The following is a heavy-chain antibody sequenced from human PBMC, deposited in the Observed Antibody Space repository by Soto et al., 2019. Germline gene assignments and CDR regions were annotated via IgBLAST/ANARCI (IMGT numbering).Heavy chain of an antibody. V-gene: IGHV5-10-1*01. CDR3: ARRSLTMLRTFNDMDV. J-gene: IGHJ6*02. D-gene: IGHD3-10*01. CDR1: GYDFMKYW. CDR2: IDPTDSDT. Sequence: PGESLKISCKGSGYDFMKYWIIWVRQMPGKGLEWMGRIDPTDSDTNYSPSFQGHVTISVDKSISTAFLQWSSLQASDTAIYYCARRSLTMLRTFNDMDVWGQGTTVTVSS.